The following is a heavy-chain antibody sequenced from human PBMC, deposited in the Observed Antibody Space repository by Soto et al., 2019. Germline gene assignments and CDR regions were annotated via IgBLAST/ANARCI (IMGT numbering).Heavy chain of an antibody. CDR1: GFTFSSYG. CDR2: IWYDGSNK. V-gene: IGHV3-33*01. Sequence: QVQLVESGGGVVQPGRSLRLSCAASGFTFSSYGMHWVRQAPGKGLEWVAVIWYDGSNKYYADSVKGRFTISRDNSKNTLYLQMNSLRAEDTAVYYCARVAGRFGELYYYYYYMDVWGKGTTVTVSS. CDR3: ARVAGRFGELYYYYYYMDV. J-gene: IGHJ6*03. D-gene: IGHD3-10*01.